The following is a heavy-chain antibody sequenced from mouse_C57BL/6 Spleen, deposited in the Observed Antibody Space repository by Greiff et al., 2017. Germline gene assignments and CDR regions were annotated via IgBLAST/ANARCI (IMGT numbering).Heavy chain of an antibody. V-gene: IGHV5-4*01. Sequence: EVQRVESGGGLVKPGGSLKLSCAASGFTFSSYAMSWVRQTPEKRLEWVATISDGGSYTYYPDNVKGRFTISRDNAKNNLYLQMSHLKSEDTAMYYCARGEGVVALPAMDYWGQGTSVTVSS. CDR3: ARGEGVVALPAMDY. CDR2: ISDGGSYT. D-gene: IGHD1-1*01. CDR1: GFTFSSYA. J-gene: IGHJ4*01.